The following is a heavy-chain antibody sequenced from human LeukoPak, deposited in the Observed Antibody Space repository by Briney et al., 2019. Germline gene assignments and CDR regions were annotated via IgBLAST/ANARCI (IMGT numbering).Heavy chain of an antibody. J-gene: IGHJ6*03. CDR2: VSYNGRP. D-gene: IGHD3-3*01. V-gene: IGHV4-59*01. Sequence: SESLSLTCTVSLGSLSTYSWSWIRQSPGKGLELIGFVSYNGRPNHNPSLRSRVTISVGPSKNQFSLKLRSVTAADTAVYYCARNHYEPHYYFYIDVWGKGTMVTVSS. CDR1: LGSLSTYS. CDR3: ARNHYEPHYYFYIDV.